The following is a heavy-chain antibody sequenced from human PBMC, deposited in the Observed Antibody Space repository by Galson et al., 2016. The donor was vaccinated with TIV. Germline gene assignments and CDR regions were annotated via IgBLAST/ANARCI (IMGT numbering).Heavy chain of an antibody. D-gene: IGHD3-16*01. J-gene: IGHJ4*02. Sequence: SLRLSCAASGFTFTTYAMNWVRQAPGKGLEWVSSISFTGGSTYYADSVKGRFTVSRDNSKNTVYLQMNRLRTDDTATYFCAKDRVKTAFGAGSFDFWGQGTRLTVSS. CDR2: ISFTGGST. V-gene: IGHV3-23*01. CDR1: GFTFTTYA. CDR3: AKDRVKTAFGAGSFDF.